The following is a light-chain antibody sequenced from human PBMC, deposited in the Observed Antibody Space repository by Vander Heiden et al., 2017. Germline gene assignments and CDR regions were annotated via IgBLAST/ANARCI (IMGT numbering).Light chain of an antibody. V-gene: IGKV3-20*01. J-gene: IGKJ3*01. Sequence: DIVLTQSPATLSLSPGDRATISCRASQGVSSSYVAWHQQKPGQTTRLLIDGASSRATGIPDRFSGSGSGADFTLTISSLAPEDFAVYYCHQYGSSPFAFGPGTTVEIK. CDR3: HQYGSSPFA. CDR2: GAS. CDR1: QGVSSSY.